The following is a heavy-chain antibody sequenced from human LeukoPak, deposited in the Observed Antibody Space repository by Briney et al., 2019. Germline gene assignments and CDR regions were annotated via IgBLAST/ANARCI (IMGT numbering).Heavy chain of an antibody. D-gene: IGHD1-20*01. Sequence: NPSETLSLTCAVYGGSFSGYYWSWIRQPPGKGLEWIGEINHSGSTNYNPPLKSRVTISVDTSKNQFSLKLSSVTAADTAVYYCARGGDGITGETDLFGYWGQGTLVTVSS. CDR3: ARGGDGITGETDLFGY. CDR2: INHSGST. CDR1: GGSFSGYY. V-gene: IGHV4-34*01. J-gene: IGHJ4*02.